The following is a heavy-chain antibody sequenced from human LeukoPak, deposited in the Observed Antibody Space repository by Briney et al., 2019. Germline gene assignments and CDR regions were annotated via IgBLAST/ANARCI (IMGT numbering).Heavy chain of an antibody. V-gene: IGHV1-46*01. CDR3: ATHCSSTSCPFDAFDI. CDR2: INPSGGST. CDR1: GYTFTSYY. J-gene: IGHJ3*02. Sequence: PGASVKVSCKASGYTFTSYYMHWVRPAPGQGLEWMGIINPSGGSTSYTQKFQGRVTMTRDTSTSTVYMELSSLRSEDTAVYYCATHCSSTSCPFDAFDIWGQGTMVTVSS. D-gene: IGHD2-2*01.